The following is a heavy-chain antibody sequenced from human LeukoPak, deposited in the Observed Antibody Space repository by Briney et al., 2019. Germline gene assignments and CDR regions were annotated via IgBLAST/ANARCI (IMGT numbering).Heavy chain of an antibody. J-gene: IGHJ4*02. V-gene: IGHV3-74*01. CDR3: ARAYYFLTFDY. CDR2: INTDGSFT. Sequence: GGSLRHSCAASGSTFSSHWMHWVRQVPGKGLVWVSRINTDGSFTGYVASVKGRFTISRDNSKNTLYLQMNSLRAEDTAVYYCARAYYFLTFDYWGQGTLVTVSS. D-gene: IGHD2/OR15-2a*01. CDR1: GSTFSSHW.